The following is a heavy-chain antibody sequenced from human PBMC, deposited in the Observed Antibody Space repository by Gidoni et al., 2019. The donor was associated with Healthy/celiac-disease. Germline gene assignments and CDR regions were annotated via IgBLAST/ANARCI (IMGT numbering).Heavy chain of an antibody. D-gene: IGHD3-22*01. V-gene: IGHV4-39*07. J-gene: IGHJ4*02. Sequence: QLQLQESGPGLVKPSETLSLTCTVSGGSISSSSYYWGWIRQPPGKGLEWIGSIYYSGSTYYNPSLKSRVTISVDTSKNQFSLKLSSVTAADTAVYYCARDQGDSSGYYSDTYFDYWGQGTLVTVSS. CDR2: IYYSGST. CDR1: GGSISSSSYY. CDR3: ARDQGDSSGYYSDTYFDY.